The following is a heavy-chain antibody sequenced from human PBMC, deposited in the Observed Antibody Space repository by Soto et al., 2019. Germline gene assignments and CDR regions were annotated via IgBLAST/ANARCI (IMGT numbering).Heavy chain of an antibody. D-gene: IGHD4-17*01. V-gene: IGHV1-8*01. Sequence: QAQLGQSGAEVKKPGASVKVSCKASGYTFTSYDTNWERQATGQGLEWMGWMNPNSGNTDYAQKFQGRGTMTRNTSISTAYMELSSLRSEDRAVYYCARTLYGDNVDYWGQGALVTVSS. CDR1: GYTFTSYD. J-gene: IGHJ4*02. CDR2: MNPNSGNT. CDR3: ARTLYGDNVDY.